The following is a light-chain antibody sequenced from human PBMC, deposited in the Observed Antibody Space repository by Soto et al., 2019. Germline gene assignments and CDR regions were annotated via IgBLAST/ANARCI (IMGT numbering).Light chain of an antibody. CDR3: CSYAGSFPWV. V-gene: IGLV1-40*01. J-gene: IGLJ1*01. CDR2: DNT. CDR1: ISNIGAGYG. Sequence: QSVLTQPPSVSGAPGQRVTLSCTGSISNIGAGYGVHWYQQLPGRAPKLLVYDNTKRHSGVPDRFSGSKSGTSASLAITGLQADDEADYYCCSYAGSFPWVFGTGTKLTVL.